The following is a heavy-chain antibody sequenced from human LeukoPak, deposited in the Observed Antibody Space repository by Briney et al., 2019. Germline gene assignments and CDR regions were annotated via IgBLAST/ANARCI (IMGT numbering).Heavy chain of an antibody. J-gene: IGHJ6*02. CDR3: AKDGIEMATIYYYYGMDV. CDR2: ISYDGSNK. D-gene: IGHD5-24*01. Sequence: GRSLRLSCAASGFTFSSYGMHWVRQAPGKGLEWVAVISYDGSNKYYADSVKGRFTISRDNSKNTLYLQMNSLRAEDTAVYYCAKDGIEMATIYYYYGMDVWGQGTTVTVSS. CDR1: GFTFSSYG. V-gene: IGHV3-30*18.